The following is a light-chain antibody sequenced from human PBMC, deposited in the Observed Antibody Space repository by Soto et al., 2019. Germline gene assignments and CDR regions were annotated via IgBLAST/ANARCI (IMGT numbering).Light chain of an antibody. Sequence: ETVMTQSPATLSMSPGERATLSCRASQSVSSSYLAWYQQKPGQAPRLLIYGASTRATGIPARFSGSGSGTEFTLTISSLQSADFAVYYCQQYGSWPLTFGQGTRLEIK. CDR3: QQYGSWPLT. J-gene: IGKJ5*01. V-gene: IGKV3-15*01. CDR1: QSVSSSY. CDR2: GAS.